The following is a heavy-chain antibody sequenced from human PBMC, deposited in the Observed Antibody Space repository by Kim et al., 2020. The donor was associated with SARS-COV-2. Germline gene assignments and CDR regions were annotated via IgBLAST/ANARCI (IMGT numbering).Heavy chain of an antibody. D-gene: IGHD1-20*01. Sequence: GGSLRLSCAASGFSVGDSYMNWVRQSPGRGLEWVSLIYSGGSTYYPDSVKGRFTISRDKSKNILYLQMNSLRAEDTAVYYCARGLAGVTGNHFDYWGRGT. CDR1: GFSVGDSY. V-gene: IGHV3-53*01. J-gene: IGHJ4*02. CDR2: IYSGGST. CDR3: ARGLAGVTGNHFDY.